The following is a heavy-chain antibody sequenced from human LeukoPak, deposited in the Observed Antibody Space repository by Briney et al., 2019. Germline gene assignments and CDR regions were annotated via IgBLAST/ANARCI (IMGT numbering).Heavy chain of an antibody. Sequence: GGSLRLSCAASGFSFSDYAIYWVRQTPGKGLEWVAFIRYDGSNKIYADSVKGRFTISRDNAKNSLYLQMNSLRAEDTAVYYCARVDRRGSYYADYWGQGTLVTVSS. CDR2: IRYDGSNK. D-gene: IGHD1-26*01. CDR1: GFSFSDYA. V-gene: IGHV3-30*02. CDR3: ARVDRRGSYYADY. J-gene: IGHJ4*02.